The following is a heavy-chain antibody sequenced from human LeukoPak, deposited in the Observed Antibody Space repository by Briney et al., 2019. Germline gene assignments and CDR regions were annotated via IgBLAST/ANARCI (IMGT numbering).Heavy chain of an antibody. D-gene: IGHD3-3*01. Sequence: PGGSLRLSCAASGFTFSSYAMSWVRQAPGKGLEWVSAISGSGGSTYFADSVKGRFTISRDNSKNTLYLQMNSLGAEDTAVYYCAKSLYYDFWSGYYKDYWGQGTLVTVSS. CDR1: GFTFSSYA. J-gene: IGHJ4*02. CDR2: ISGSGGST. V-gene: IGHV3-23*01. CDR3: AKSLYYDFWSGYYKDY.